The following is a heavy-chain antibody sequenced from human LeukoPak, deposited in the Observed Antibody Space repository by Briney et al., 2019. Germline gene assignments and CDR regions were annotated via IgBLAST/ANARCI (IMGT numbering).Heavy chain of an antibody. CDR1: GGSISSYY. D-gene: IGHD3-3*01. V-gene: IGHV4-4*07. Sequence: SETLSLTCTVSGGSISSYYWSWLRQPDGKGLEWIGSIYTGGSTNYNPSLKSRVTMSVDTSKNQFSLKLSSVTAADTAVYYCARDSGYYDFWSGNDAFDIWGQGTMVTVSS. CDR3: ARDSGYYDFWSGNDAFDI. CDR2: IYTGGST. J-gene: IGHJ3*02.